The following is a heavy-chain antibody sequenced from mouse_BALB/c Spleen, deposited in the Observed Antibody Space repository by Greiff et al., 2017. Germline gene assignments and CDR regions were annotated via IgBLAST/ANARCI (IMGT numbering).Heavy chain of an antibody. V-gene: IGHV1-9*01. D-gene: IGHD2-14*01. CDR3: ARAYRYDASWFAY. J-gene: IGHJ3*01. CDR2: ILPGSGST. CDR1: GYTFSSYW. Sequence: VQLQQSGAELMKPGASVKISCKATGYTFSSYWIEWVKQRPGHGLEWIGEILPGSGSTNYNEKFKGKATFTADTSSNTAYMQLSSLTSEDSAVYYCARAYRYDASWFAYWGQGTLVTVSA.